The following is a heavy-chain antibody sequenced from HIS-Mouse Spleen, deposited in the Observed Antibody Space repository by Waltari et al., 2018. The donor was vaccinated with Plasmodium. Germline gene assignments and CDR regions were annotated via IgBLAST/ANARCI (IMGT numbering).Heavy chain of an antibody. D-gene: IGHD5-18*01. CDR2: IYYSGST. Sequence: QVQLQESGPGLVKPSETLSLTCTVSGGSISSYYCSWSRQPPGKGLEWLGYIYYSGSTNYNPSLKSRVTISVDTSKNQFSLKLSSVTAADTAVYYCARLRYSYGYFDYWGQGTLVTVSS. V-gene: IGHV4-59*08. J-gene: IGHJ4*02. CDR1: GGSISSYY. CDR3: ARLRYSYGYFDY.